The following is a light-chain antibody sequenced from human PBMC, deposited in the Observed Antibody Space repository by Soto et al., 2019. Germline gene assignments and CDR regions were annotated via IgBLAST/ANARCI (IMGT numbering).Light chain of an antibody. J-gene: IGKJ5*01. CDR1: QSVSSY. Sequence: EIVLTQSPATLSLSTGERATLSCRASQSVSSYLAWYQQKPGQAPRLLIYDASNRATGIPARFSGSGPGTDFTLTISSLEPEDFAVYYCQQRSNWPPSITFGQGTDWRL. V-gene: IGKV3-11*01. CDR3: QQRSNWPPSIT. CDR2: DAS.